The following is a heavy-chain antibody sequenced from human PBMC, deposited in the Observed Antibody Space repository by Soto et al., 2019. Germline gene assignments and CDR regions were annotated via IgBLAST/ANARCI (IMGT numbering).Heavy chain of an antibody. V-gene: IGHV2-70*11. CDR3: ARSSYYDILTGYYFDY. CDR1: GFSLSTSGMC. D-gene: IGHD3-9*01. J-gene: IGHJ4*02. CDR2: IDWDDDK. Sequence: SGHTIVNPTQTLTLTCTFAGFSLSTSGMCVSWIRQPPGKALEWLARIDWDDDKYYSTSLKPRLTISKDTSKNQVVLTMNNMDPLDTATYYCARSSYYDILTGYYFDYWGQGTLVTVS.